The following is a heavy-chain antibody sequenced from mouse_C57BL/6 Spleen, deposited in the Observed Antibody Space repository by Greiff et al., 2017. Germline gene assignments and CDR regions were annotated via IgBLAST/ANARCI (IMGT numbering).Heavy chain of an antibody. V-gene: IGHV1-4*01. J-gene: IGHJ2*01. CDR2: INPSSGYT. D-gene: IGHD4-1*01. CDR3: ARLGRDYFDY. Sequence: VQLVESGAELARPGASVKMSCKASGYTFTSYTMHWVKQRPGQGLEWIGYINPSSGYTKYNQKFKDKATLTADKSSSTAYMQLSSLTSEDSAVYYCARLGRDYFDYWGQGTTLTVSS. CDR1: GYTFTSYT.